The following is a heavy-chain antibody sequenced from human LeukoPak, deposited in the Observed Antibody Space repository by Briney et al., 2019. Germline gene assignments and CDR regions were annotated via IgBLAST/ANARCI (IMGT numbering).Heavy chain of an antibody. D-gene: IGHD3-22*01. Sequence: GESLKISCKGSGYSFTSYWIGWVRQMPGKGPEWMGIIYPGDSDTRYSPSFQGQVTISADKSISTAYLQWSSLKASDTAMYYCARHRYYYDSSGLYNWFDPWGQGTLVTVSS. V-gene: IGHV5-51*01. CDR3: ARHRYYYDSSGLYNWFDP. CDR2: IYPGDSDT. CDR1: GYSFTSYW. J-gene: IGHJ5*02.